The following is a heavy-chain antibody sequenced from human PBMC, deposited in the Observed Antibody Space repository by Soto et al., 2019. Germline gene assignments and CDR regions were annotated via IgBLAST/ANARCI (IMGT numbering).Heavy chain of an antibody. V-gene: IGHV1-8*01. CDR1: GYTFTSYD. D-gene: IGHD1-26*01. CDR3: ARERSSGAFEI. J-gene: IGHJ3*02. CDR2: MNPNSGNT. Sequence: QVQLVQSGAEVKKPGASVKVSCKTSGYTFTSYDINWVRQATGQGLEWMGWMNPNSGNTAYAQKFQGRFTMTRNTAVMTAYMELSSLRSEDTAVYSGARERSSGAFEIWGQGTMVTVSS.